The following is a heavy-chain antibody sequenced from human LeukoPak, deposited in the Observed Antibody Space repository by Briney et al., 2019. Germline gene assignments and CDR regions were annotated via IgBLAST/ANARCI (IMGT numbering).Heavy chain of an antibody. V-gene: IGHV4-59*01. D-gene: IGHD4/OR15-4a*01. CDR2: IYYSGST. CDR1: GGSISNNY. Sequence: SETLSLTCTVSGGSISNNYWNWHWIRQPQGRGLEWIGYIYYSGSTNYNPSLRSRVTIAVDKSNNQVSLKLSSVTAADTAMYYCGRDKSGPTAHYDVFDIWGQGTMVTVSS. J-gene: IGHJ3*02. CDR3: GRDKSGPTAHYDVFDI.